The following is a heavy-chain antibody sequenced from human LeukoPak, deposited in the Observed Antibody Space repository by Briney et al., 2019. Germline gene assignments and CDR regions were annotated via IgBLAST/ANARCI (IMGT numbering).Heavy chain of an antibody. Sequence: GGSLRLSCAASGFTFSSYAMSWVRQAPGKGLEWVSAISGSGGSTYHADSVKGRFTISRDNSKNTLYLQMNSLRAEDTAVYYCAKASLYCTNGVCYSWAFDIWGQGTMVTVSS. D-gene: IGHD2-8*01. CDR3: AKASLYCTNGVCYSWAFDI. V-gene: IGHV3-23*01. CDR2: ISGSGGST. J-gene: IGHJ3*02. CDR1: GFTFSSYA.